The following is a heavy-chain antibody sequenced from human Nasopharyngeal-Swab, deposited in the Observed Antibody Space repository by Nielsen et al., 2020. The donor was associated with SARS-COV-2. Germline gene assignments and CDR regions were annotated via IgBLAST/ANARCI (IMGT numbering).Heavy chain of an antibody. V-gene: IGHV3-33*06. CDR3: AKHAAYTNSWHHFDY. D-gene: IGHD6-13*01. Sequence: GGSLRLSCAASGFTFSDYYMSWIRQAPGKGLEWVAVIWYDGSNKYYADSAKGRFSISRDNSKSTLYLQMNSLRAEDTAVYYCAKHAAYTNSWHHFDYWGQGTLVTVSS. CDR1: GFTFSDYY. CDR2: IWYDGSNK. J-gene: IGHJ4*02.